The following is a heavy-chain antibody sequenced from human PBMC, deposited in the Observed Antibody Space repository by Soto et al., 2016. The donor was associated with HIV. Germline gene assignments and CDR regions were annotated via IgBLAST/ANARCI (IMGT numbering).Heavy chain of an antibody. CDR3: AKEKVGTYYYDSSGQVLDY. V-gene: IGHV3-23*01. Sequence: EVQLLESGGGLVQPGGSLRLSCAASGFTFSSYAMSWVRQAPGKGLEWVSAISGSGGSTYYADSVKGRFTISRDNSKNTLYLQMNSLRAEDTAVYYCAKEKVGTYYYDSSGQVLDYWGQGTLVTVSS. CDR2: ISGSGGST. D-gene: IGHD3-22*01. J-gene: IGHJ4*02. CDR1: GFTFSSYA.